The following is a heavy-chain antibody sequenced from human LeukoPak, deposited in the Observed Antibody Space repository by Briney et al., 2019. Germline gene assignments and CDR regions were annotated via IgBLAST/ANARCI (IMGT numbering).Heavy chain of an antibody. J-gene: IGHJ4*02. CDR2: IIPIFGTA. D-gene: IGHD4-17*01. CDR3: ARDRSDYSAGYFDY. Sequence: SVKVSCKASGGTFSSYAISWVRQAPGQGLEWMGGIIPIFGTANYAQKFQGRVTITADESTSTAYMEMSSLRSEDTAVYYCARDRSDYSAGYFDYWGQGTLVTVSS. CDR1: GGTFSSYA. V-gene: IGHV1-69*13.